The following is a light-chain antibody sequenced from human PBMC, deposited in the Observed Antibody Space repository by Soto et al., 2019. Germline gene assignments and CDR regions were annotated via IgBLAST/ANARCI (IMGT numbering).Light chain of an antibody. CDR3: QQYGSSPST. V-gene: IGKV3-20*01. CDR2: AAS. Sequence: EIVLAQSPGTLSLSPGQRATLSCRASQSVSRDYVAWYQHKPGQAPRLLIYAASSRPSGIPDRFGGSGSGTDFTLTISRLEPEDFAVYYCQQYGSSPSTFGQGTKVDI. J-gene: IGKJ1*01. CDR1: QSVSRDY.